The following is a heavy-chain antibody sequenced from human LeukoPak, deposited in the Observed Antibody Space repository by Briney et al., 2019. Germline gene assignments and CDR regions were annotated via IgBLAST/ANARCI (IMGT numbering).Heavy chain of an antibody. J-gene: IGHJ4*02. CDR2: ISGSGGST. CDR1: GFTFSSYA. D-gene: IGHD4-17*01. Sequence: LGGSLRLSCAASGFTFSSYAMSWVRQAPGRGLEWVSAISGSGGSTYYADSVKGRFTISRDNSKNTLYLQMNSLRAEDTAVYYCAKGHGDWPGNYFDDWGQGTLVSVSS. CDR3: AKGHGDWPGNYFDD. V-gene: IGHV3-23*01.